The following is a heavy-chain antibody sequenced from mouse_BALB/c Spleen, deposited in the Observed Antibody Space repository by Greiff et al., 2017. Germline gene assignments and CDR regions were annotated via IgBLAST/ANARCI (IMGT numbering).Heavy chain of an antibody. Sequence: QVQLQQSGPGLVQPSQSLSITCTVSGFSLTSYGVHWVRQSPGKGLEWLGVIWSGGSTDYNAAFISRLSISKDNSKSQVFFKMNSLQAADTAIYYCARNTITYYAMDYWGQGTSVTVSS. CDR1: GFSLTSYG. CDR2: IWSGGST. D-gene: IGHD2-4*01. J-gene: IGHJ4*01. V-gene: IGHV2-4-1*01. CDR3: ARNTITYYAMDY.